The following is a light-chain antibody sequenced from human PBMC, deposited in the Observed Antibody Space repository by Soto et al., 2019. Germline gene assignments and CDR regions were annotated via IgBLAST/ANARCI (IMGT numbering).Light chain of an antibody. CDR3: QQYSTFPWT. V-gene: IGKV1-5*03. CDR2: KAS. CDR1: QSIGSW. Sequence: DIQLTHSPSTLSASIGDRVTITCRASQSIGSWLAWYQQRPGKAPNVLIYKASNLERGVPSRFSGSGSETEFTLTISSLQPEDFATYYCQQYSTFPWTFGQGTKVDI. J-gene: IGKJ1*01.